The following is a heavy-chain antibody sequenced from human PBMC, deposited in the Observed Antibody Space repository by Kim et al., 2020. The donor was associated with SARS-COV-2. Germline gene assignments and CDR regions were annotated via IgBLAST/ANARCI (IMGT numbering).Heavy chain of an antibody. Sequence: GGSLRLSCAASGFTFSSYAMTWVRQAPGKGLEWVSVISGSGSSINYADSVKGRFTISRDNSKDTLFLQMNSLRGEDTAVYFCANRDYRGFFDYWGRGTPV. D-gene: IGHD4-4*01. CDR1: GFTFSSYA. CDR3: ANRDYRGFFDY. J-gene: IGHJ4*02. V-gene: IGHV3-23*01. CDR2: ISGSGSSI.